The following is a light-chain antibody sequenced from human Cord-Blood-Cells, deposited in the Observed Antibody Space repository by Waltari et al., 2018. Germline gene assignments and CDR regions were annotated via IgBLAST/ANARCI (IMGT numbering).Light chain of an antibody. CDR1: QSVRSSY. V-gene: IGKV3-20*01. CDR3: QQYGSSPRRLT. Sequence: IVLTQSPGTLSLSPGARATLSCRASQSVRSSYLAWYQQKPGQGPRLLIYGASSRATGIPDRFSGSGSGTDFTLTISRLEPEDFAVYYCQQYGSSPRRLTFGGGTKVEIK. J-gene: IGKJ4*01. CDR2: GAS.